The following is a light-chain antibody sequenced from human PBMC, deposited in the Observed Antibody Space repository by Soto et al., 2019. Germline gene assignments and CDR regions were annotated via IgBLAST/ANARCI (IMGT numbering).Light chain of an antibody. CDR1: SSDVGSYNL. CDR3: CSYAGSSTYVV. CDR2: ESS. J-gene: IGLJ2*01. V-gene: IGLV2-23*01. Sequence: QSVLTQPASVSGSPGQSITISCNGTSSDVGSYNLVSWYQQHPGKAPKLMIYESSKRPSGVSNRFSGSKSGNTASLTISGLQAEDDADYYCCSYAGSSTYVVFGGGTTLTVL.